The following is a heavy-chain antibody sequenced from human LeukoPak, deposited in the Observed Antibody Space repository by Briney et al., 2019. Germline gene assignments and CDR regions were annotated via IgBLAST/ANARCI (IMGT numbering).Heavy chain of an antibody. CDR2: IYYYGST. D-gene: IGHD3-10*01. CDR3: ARHPPRLVREGGYFDS. J-gene: IGHJ4*02. Sequence: SETLSLNCSVSGGPIHDYFWSWIRHPPGRELEGIGYIYYYGSTNYNPSLKSRLTISVDTSRNPFSLSLSSVPAADTAMYSCARHPPRLVREGGYFDSWGQGSLVTVSS. CDR1: GGPIHDYF. V-gene: IGHV4-59*08.